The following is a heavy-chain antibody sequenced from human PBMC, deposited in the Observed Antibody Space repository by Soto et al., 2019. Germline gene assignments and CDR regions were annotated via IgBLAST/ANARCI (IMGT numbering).Heavy chain of an antibody. CDR3: ARIMGVYNWNDVQTRGMDV. V-gene: IGHV3-72*01. J-gene: IGHJ6*02. Sequence: GGSLRLSCAASGFTFSDHYMDWFRQAPVNGLEWVGRTRNKANSYTTEYAASVKGRFTISRDDSKNSLYLQMNSLKTEDTAIYYCARIMGVYNWNDVQTRGMDVWGQGTTVTVSS. CDR1: GFTFSDHY. D-gene: IGHD1-20*01. CDR2: TRNKANSYTT.